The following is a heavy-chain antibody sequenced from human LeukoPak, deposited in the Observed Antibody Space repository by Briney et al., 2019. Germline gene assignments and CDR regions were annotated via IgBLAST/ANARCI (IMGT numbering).Heavy chain of an antibody. Sequence: ASVKVSCKASGYIFTSYAMHWVRQAPGQRLERMGWINAGNGNTKYSQKFQGRVTITRDTSASTAYMELSSLRSEDTAVYYCARDRSSSWYNWFDPWGQGTLVTVSS. V-gene: IGHV1-3*01. D-gene: IGHD6-13*01. J-gene: IGHJ5*02. CDR3: ARDRSSSWYNWFDP. CDR2: INAGNGNT. CDR1: GYIFTSYA.